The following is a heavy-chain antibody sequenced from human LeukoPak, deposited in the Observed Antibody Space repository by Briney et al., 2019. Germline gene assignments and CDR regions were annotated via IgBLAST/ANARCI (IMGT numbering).Heavy chain of an antibody. CDR1: GFTFSSYA. Sequence: PGGSLRLSCAASGFTFSSYAMHWVRQAPGKGLEWVSAISGSGGSTYYADSVKGRFTISRDNSKNTLYLQMNSLRAEDTAVYYCAKDRTSYSSPYYFDYWGQGTLVTVSS. CDR2: ISGSGGST. D-gene: IGHD6-13*01. J-gene: IGHJ4*02. V-gene: IGHV3-23*01. CDR3: AKDRTSYSSPYYFDY.